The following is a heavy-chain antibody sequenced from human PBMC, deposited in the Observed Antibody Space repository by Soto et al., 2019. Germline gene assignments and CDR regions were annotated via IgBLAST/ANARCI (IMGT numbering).Heavy chain of an antibody. CDR3: ASGYSYGYFDY. Sequence: PVGSLRLSCAASGFTFSSYWMHWVRQAPGKGLVWVSRINSDGSSTSYADSVKGRFTISRDNAKNTLYLQMNSLRAEDTAVYYCASGYSYGYFDYWGQGTLVTVSS. D-gene: IGHD5-18*01. V-gene: IGHV3-74*01. CDR1: GFTFSSYW. J-gene: IGHJ4*02. CDR2: INSDGSST.